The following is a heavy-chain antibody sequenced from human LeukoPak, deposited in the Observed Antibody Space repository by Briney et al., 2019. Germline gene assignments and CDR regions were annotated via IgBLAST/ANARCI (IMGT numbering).Heavy chain of an antibody. CDR2: IWYDGSNK. Sequence: GRSLRLSCAASGSAFSSYGMHWVRQAPGKGLEWVVVIWYDGSNKYYADSVKGRFTISRDNSKNTLYLQMNSLRAEDTAVYYCAKGSPDYWGQGTLVTVSS. D-gene: IGHD2-15*01. V-gene: IGHV3-33*06. J-gene: IGHJ4*02. CDR3: AKGSPDY. CDR1: GSAFSSYG.